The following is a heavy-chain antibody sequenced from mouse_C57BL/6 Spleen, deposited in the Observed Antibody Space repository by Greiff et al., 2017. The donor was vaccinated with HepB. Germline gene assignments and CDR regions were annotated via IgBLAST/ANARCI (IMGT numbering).Heavy chain of an antibody. J-gene: IGHJ4*01. D-gene: IGHD2-4*01. Sequence: EVQLQQSGPELVKPGASVKISCKASGYTFTDYYMNWVKQSHGKSLEWIGDINPNNGGTSYNQKFKGKATLTVEKSSSTAYMDLRSLTSEDSAVHYCAYDYDVDYAMYYWGQGTSVTVSS. CDR1: GYTFTDYY. V-gene: IGHV1-26*01. CDR2: INPNNGGT. CDR3: AYDYDVDYAMYY.